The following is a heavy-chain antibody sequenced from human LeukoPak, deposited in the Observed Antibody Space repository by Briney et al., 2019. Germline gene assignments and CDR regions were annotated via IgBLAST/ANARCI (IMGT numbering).Heavy chain of an antibody. CDR1: GYTFTGYY. Sequence: ASVKVSCKASGYTFTGYYMHWVRQAPGQGLEWMGWINPNSGGTNYAQKFQGRVTMTRDTSISTAYMELSRLRSDDTAVYYCARTCSGTSCYTDYFDYWGQGTLVTVFS. CDR2: INPNSGGT. J-gene: IGHJ4*02. V-gene: IGHV1-2*02. CDR3: ARTCSGTSCYTDYFDY. D-gene: IGHD2-2*02.